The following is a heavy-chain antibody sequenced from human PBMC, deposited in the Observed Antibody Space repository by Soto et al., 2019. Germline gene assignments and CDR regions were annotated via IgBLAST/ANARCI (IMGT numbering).Heavy chain of an antibody. J-gene: IGHJ4*02. CDR3: ARVPHPRLGELSPFDY. V-gene: IGHV1-8*01. D-gene: IGHD3-16*02. Sequence: ASVKVSCKASGYTFTSYDINWVRQATGQGLEWMGWMNPNSGNTGYAQKYQGRVTMTRNTSISTAYMELSSLRSEDTAVYYCARVPHPRLGELSPFDYWGQGTLVTVSS. CDR1: GYTFTSYD. CDR2: MNPNSGNT.